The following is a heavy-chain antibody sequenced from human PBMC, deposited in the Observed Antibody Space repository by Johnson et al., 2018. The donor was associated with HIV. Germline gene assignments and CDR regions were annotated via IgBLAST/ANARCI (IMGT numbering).Heavy chain of an antibody. J-gene: IGHJ3*02. Sequence: VQLVESGGGLVQPGGSLRLSCAASGFTFDDYGMSWVRQAPGKGLEWVSGINWNGGSTGYADSVKGRFTISRDNSKNTLYLQLNSLRAEDTAIYYCASPPDAFDIWGQGTMVTVSS. CDR2: INWNGGST. CDR3: ASPPDAFDI. CDR1: GFTFDDYG. V-gene: IGHV3-20*04.